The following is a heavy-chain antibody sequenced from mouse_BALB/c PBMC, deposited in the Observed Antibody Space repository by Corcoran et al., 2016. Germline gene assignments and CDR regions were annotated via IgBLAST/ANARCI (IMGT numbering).Heavy chain of an antibody. CDR1: GSSLSTSGMG. V-gene: IGHV8-12*01. CDR3: ARRESPYYFDS. CDR2: IYWDDDK. J-gene: IGHJ2*01. Sequence: QVTLKESGPGILQPSQTLSLTCSFSGSSLSTSGMGVSWIRQPSGKGLEWLAHIYWDDDKRYNPSLKSRLTISKDTSSNQVFRKITSVDTADTSTYYCARRESPYYFDSGGQGTTLTVSS.